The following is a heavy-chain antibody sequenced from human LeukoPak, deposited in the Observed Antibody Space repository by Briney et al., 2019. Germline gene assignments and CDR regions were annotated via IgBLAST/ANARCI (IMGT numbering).Heavy chain of an antibody. D-gene: IGHD4-17*01. V-gene: IGHV3-53*01. CDR3: AKDLRDYVDYYGMDV. Sequence: PGGSLRLSCAASGFTVSSNYMSWVRQAPGKGLEWVSVIYSGGSTYYADSVKGRFTISRDNSKNTLYLQMNSLRAEDTAVYYCAKDLRDYVDYYGMDVWGQGTTVTVSS. CDR2: IYSGGST. CDR1: GFTVSSNY. J-gene: IGHJ6*02.